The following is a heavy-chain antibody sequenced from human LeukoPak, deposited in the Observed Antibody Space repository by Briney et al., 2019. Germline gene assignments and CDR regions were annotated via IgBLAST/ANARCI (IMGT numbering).Heavy chain of an antibody. CDR3: ARVGTYGSGSYLSWLDY. Sequence: PSETLSLTCTVSGGSVSSGSYHWSWIRQPPGKGLEWIGYIYYSGSTNYNPSLKSRVTISVDTSKNQFSLKLSSVTAADTAVYYCARVGTYGSGSYLSWLDYWGQGTLVTVSS. CDR1: GGSVSSGSYH. CDR2: IYYSGST. D-gene: IGHD3-10*01. J-gene: IGHJ4*02. V-gene: IGHV4-61*01.